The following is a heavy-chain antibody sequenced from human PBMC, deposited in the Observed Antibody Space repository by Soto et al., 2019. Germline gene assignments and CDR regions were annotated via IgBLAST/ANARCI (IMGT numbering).Heavy chain of an antibody. Sequence: QLQLQESGPGLVKPSETLSLTCTVSGGSISSSSYYWGWIRQPPGKGLEWIGSIYYSGSTYYNPSLKSRVTISVDTSKNQFSLKLSSVTAADTAVYYCARHDYAWGSYRYSFPDYFDYWGQGTLVTVSS. V-gene: IGHV4-39*01. J-gene: IGHJ4*02. CDR3: ARHDYAWGSYRYSFPDYFDY. CDR1: GGSISSSSYY. D-gene: IGHD3-16*02. CDR2: IYYSGST.